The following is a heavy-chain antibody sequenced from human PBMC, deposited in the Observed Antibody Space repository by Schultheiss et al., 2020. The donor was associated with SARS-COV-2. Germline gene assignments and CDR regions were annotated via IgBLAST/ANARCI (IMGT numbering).Heavy chain of an antibody. CDR3: ARGGPDIVVVPAAIPLDY. CDR1: GGSFSGYY. D-gene: IGHD2-2*02. V-gene: IGHV4-34*01. CDR2: INHSGST. Sequence: SETLSLTCAVYGGSFSGYYWSWIRQPPGKGLEWIGEINHSGSTNYNPSLKSRVTISVDTSKNQFSLKLSSVTAADTAVYYCARGGPDIVVVPAAIPLDYWGQGTLVTVSS. J-gene: IGHJ4*02.